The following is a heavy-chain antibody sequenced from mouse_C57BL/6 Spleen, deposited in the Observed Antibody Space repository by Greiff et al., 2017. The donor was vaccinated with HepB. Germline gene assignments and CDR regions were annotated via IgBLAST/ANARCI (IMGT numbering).Heavy chain of an antibody. V-gene: IGHV1-55*01. Sequence: QVQLQQPGAELVKPGASVKMSCKASGYTFTSYWITWVKQRPGQGLEWIGDIYPGSGSTNYNGKFKSKATLTVDTSSSTAYMQLSSLTSEDSAVYYWARLGTTVVGAMDYWGQGTSVTVSS. D-gene: IGHD1-1*01. J-gene: IGHJ4*01. CDR2: IYPGSGST. CDR1: GYTFTSYW. CDR3: ARLGTTVVGAMDY.